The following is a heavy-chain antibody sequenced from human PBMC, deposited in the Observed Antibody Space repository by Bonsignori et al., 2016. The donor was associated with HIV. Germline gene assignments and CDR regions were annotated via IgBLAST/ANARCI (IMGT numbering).Heavy chain of an antibody. J-gene: IGHJ3*02. V-gene: IGHV1-46*01. Sequence: WVRQAPGQGLEWMGITNPSGGSTDYAQKFQGRVTMTSDTSTSTAYMELSSLKSEDTAVYYCARDRRWELPNDAFDIWGQGTMVTVSS. CDR3: ARDRRWELPNDAFDI. CDR2: TNPSGGST. D-gene: IGHD1-26*01.